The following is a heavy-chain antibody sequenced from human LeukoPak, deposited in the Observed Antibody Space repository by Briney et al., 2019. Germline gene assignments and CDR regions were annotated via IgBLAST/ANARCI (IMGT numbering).Heavy chain of an antibody. CDR3: AKDSTYSSGLPDWFDP. V-gene: IGHV3-33*06. CDR1: GFTVSSKY. Sequence: GGSLRLSCIASGFTVSSKYMSWVRQAPGKGLEWVAVIWYDGSNKYYADSVKGRFTISRDNSKNTLYLQMNSLRAEDTAVYYCAKDSTYSSGLPDWFDPWGQGTLVTVSS. J-gene: IGHJ5*02. CDR2: IWYDGSNK. D-gene: IGHD6-19*01.